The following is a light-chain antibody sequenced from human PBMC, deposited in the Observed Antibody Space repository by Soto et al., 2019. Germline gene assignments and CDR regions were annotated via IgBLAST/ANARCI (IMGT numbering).Light chain of an antibody. V-gene: IGKV3-20*01. CDR1: QSVGSNF. CDR2: DVS. J-gene: IGKJ1*01. Sequence: EIVLTQSPGTLSLSPGERATLSCRASQSVGSNFLAWYQQKLGQAPRLLIYDVSIRAAGIPDRFSGSGSGTDFTLTISRLEPEDFAVYYCQQYHSSWTFGQGTKVEIK. CDR3: QQYHSSWT.